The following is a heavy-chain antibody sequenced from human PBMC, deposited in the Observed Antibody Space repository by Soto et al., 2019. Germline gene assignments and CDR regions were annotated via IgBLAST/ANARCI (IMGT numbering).Heavy chain of an antibody. CDR2: ISYDGSNK. J-gene: IGHJ3*02. CDR3: AKDKSQWRARAFDI. Sequence: PGGSLRLSCAASGFTFSNYGMHWVRQAPGKGLEWVAVISYDGSNKYYADSVKGRFTISRDNSKNTLYLQMNSLRAEDTAVYYCAKDKSQWRARAFDIWGQGTMVTVSS. CDR1: GFTFSNYG. D-gene: IGHD6-19*01. V-gene: IGHV3-30*18.